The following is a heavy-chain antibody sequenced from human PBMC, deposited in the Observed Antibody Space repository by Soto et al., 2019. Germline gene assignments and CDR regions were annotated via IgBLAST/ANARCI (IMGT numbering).Heavy chain of an antibody. CDR1: GFTFSSYC. D-gene: IGHD2-2*01. V-gene: IGHV3-30*18. J-gene: IGHJ4*02. Sequence: PGGALRLSCAASGFTFSSYCLHWGRPGPGKGVEWVAVISYDGSNKYYADSVKGRFTISRDNSKNTLYLQMNSLRAEDTAVYYCAKDHGTEDIVVVPAAPTSDYWGQGTLVTVSS. CDR3: AKDHGTEDIVVVPAAPTSDY. CDR2: ISYDGSNK.